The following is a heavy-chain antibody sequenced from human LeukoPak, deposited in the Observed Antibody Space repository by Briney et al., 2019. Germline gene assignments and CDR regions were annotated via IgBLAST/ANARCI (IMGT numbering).Heavy chain of an antibody. CDR2: ISSSGSTI. Sequence: GGSLRLSCAASGFTFSRYWMHWVRQAPGKGLEWVSYISSSGSTIYYADSVKGRFTISRDNAKNSLSLQMNSLRAEDTAVYFCARDQRGTTGTTAFDYWGQGTLVTVSS. V-gene: IGHV3-48*04. J-gene: IGHJ4*02. D-gene: IGHD1-1*01. CDR3: ARDQRGTTGTTAFDY. CDR1: GFTFSRYW.